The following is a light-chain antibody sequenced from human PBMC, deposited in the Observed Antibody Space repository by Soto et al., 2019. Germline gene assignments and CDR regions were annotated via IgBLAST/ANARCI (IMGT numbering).Light chain of an antibody. Sequence: EIVMTQSPATLSVSPGERATLSCRASQSVSSNLAWYQQKPGQAPRLLIYGASTRATGIPARFSGSGSGTESTPTISGLQSEDFAVYYCQQYNNWPPYTFGQGTKLESK. CDR2: GAS. V-gene: IGKV3-15*01. CDR3: QQYNNWPPYT. CDR1: QSVSSN. J-gene: IGKJ2*01.